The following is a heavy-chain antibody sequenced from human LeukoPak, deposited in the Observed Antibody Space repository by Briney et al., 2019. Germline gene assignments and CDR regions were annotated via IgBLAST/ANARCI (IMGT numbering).Heavy chain of an antibody. Sequence: GGSLSRSCAASGFTFSSFWMSWVRQAPGKGLEWVANIKRDGGDKYYVDSVQGRFSISRDNAKNSLYLHMNSLRAEDTAVYYCARGDEYTTSPWGEGTLVTVSS. CDR2: IKRDGGDK. CDR1: GFTFSSFW. J-gene: IGHJ4*02. CDR3: ARGDEYTTSP. D-gene: IGHD2-2*02. V-gene: IGHV3-7*05.